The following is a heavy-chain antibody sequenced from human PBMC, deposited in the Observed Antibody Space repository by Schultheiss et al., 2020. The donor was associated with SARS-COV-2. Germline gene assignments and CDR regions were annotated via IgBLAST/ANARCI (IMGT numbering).Heavy chain of an antibody. J-gene: IGHJ4*02. D-gene: IGHD3-9*01. V-gene: IGHV4-61*08. CDR1: GGSISSGGYY. Sequence: SETLSLTCTVSGGSISSGGYYWSWIRQPPGKGLEWIGYIYYSGSTNYNPSLKSRVTISVDTSKNQFSLKLSSVTAADTAVYYCARESSILTGPVDYWGQGTLVTVSS. CDR3: ARESSILTGPVDY. CDR2: IYYSGST.